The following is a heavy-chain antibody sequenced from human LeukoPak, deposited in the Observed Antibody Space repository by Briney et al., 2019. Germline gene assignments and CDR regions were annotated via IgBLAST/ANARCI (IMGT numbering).Heavy chain of an antibody. CDR2: IIPILGIA. D-gene: IGHD2-2*01. CDR3: ARASSSTSCPIFDY. CDR1: GGTFSSYA. J-gene: IGHJ4*02. V-gene: IGHV1-69*04. Sequence: GSSVKVSCKASGGTFSSYAISWVRQAPGQGLEWMGRIIPILGIANYAQKFQGRVTITADKSTSTAYMELSSLRSEDTAVYYCARASSSTSCPIFDYWGQGTLVTVSS.